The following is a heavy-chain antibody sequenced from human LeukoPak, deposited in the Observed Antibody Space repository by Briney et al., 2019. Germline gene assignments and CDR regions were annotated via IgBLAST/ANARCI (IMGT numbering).Heavy chain of an antibody. D-gene: IGHD3-22*01. Sequence: GGSLRLSCAASGFTFSSYVMSWVRQAPGKGLEWVSAISGSGITTYYADSVKGRFTISRDNSKNTLYLQMNSLRAEDTAVYYCAKDKSYYDSSGYYPDYWGQGTLVTVSS. CDR2: ISGSGITT. J-gene: IGHJ4*02. V-gene: IGHV3-23*01. CDR1: GFTFSSYV. CDR3: AKDKSYYDSSGYYPDY.